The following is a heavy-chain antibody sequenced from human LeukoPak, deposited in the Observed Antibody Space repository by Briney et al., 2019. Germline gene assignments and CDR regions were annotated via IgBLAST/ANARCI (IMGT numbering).Heavy chain of an antibody. CDR2: IIPIFGTA. CDR3: ARAPWDYYGSGSYYPGGYYYYMDV. D-gene: IGHD3-10*01. V-gene: IGHV1-69*05. J-gene: IGHJ6*03. CDR1: GGTFSSYA. Sequence: SVKVSCKASGGTFSSYAISWVRQAPGQGLEWMGGIIPIFGTANYAQKFQGRVTITTDESTSTAYMELSSLRSEDTAVYYCARAPWDYYGSGSYYPGGYYYYMDVWGKGTRSPSP.